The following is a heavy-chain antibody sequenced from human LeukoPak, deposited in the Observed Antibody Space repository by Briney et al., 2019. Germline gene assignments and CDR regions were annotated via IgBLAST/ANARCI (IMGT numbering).Heavy chain of an antibody. J-gene: IGHJ5*02. CDR3: ARGVYENNWFDP. CDR2: INPNSGGT. V-gene: IGHV1-2*02. CDR1: GYTLTGYY. Sequence: ASVKASCKASGYTLTGYYMHWVRQAPGQGLEWMGWINPNSGGTNYAQKFQGRVTMTRDTSISTAYMELSRLRSDDTAVYYCARGVYENNWFDPWGQGTLVTVSS. D-gene: IGHD3-3*01.